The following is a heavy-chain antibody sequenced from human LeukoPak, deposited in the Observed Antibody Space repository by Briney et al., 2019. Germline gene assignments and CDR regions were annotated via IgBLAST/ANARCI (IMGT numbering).Heavy chain of an antibody. D-gene: IGHD3-10*01. V-gene: IGHV4-39*01. CDR1: GGSISSSSYY. Sequence: SETLSLTCTVSGGSISSSSYYWGWIRQPPGKGLEWIGSIYYSGSTYYNPSLKSRVTISVDTSKNQFSLKLSSVTAADTAVYYCARLYYYGSGSHYRDYWGQGTLVTVSS. CDR2: IYYSGST. CDR3: ARLYYYGSGSHYRDY. J-gene: IGHJ4*02.